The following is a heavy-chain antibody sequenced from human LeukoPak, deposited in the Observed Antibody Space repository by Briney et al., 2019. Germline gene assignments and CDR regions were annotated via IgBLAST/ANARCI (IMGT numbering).Heavy chain of an antibody. CDR1: GFTFDDYG. CDR3: ARDGKRVTTQFYYYGIDL. J-gene: IGHJ6*02. V-gene: IGHV3-20*01. Sequence: GGSLRLSCTAAGFTFDDYGMSWVRQIPGKGREGVAGITWNGGSKDYAVSVRGRFTISRDNAKKSVYLQMNSLRAEDAALYHCARDGKRVTTQFYYYGIDLWGQGTTVTVSS. D-gene: IGHD3-3*01. CDR2: ITWNGGSK.